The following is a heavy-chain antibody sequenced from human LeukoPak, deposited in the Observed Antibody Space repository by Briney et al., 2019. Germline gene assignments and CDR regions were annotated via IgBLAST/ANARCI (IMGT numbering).Heavy chain of an antibody. V-gene: IGHV4-61*02. Sequence: PSETLSLTCTVSGGSISSGSYYWSWIRQPAGKGLEWIGRIYTSGSTNYNPSLKSRVTISVDTSKNQFSLKLSSVTAADTAVYYCAGSSSLRDYWGQGTLVTVFS. CDR2: IYTSGST. D-gene: IGHD6-6*01. CDR1: GGSISSGSYY. CDR3: AGSSSLRDY. J-gene: IGHJ4*02.